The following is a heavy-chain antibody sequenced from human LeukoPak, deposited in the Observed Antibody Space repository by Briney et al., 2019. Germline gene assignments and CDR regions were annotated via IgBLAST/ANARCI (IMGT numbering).Heavy chain of an antibody. Sequence: GGSLRLSCAASGFTVSSNYMSWVRQAPGKGLEWVSSISSSSSYIYYADSVKGRFTISRDNAKNSLYLQMNSLRAEDTAVYYCATKDDYGAFDIWGQGTMVTVSS. V-gene: IGHV3-21*01. CDR2: ISSSSSYI. CDR3: ATKDDYGAFDI. D-gene: IGHD4-17*01. CDR1: GFTVSSNY. J-gene: IGHJ3*02.